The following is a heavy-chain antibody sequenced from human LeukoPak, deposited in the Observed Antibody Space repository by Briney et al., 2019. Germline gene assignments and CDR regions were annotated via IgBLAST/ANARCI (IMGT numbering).Heavy chain of an antibody. CDR3: ARGGGYSYGHAAFDI. CDR1: GFTVSSNY. V-gene: IGHV3-66*01. J-gene: IGHJ3*02. D-gene: IGHD5-18*01. CDR2: IYSGGST. Sequence: PGGSLRLSCAASGFTVSSNYMSWVRQAPGKGLEWVSVIYSGGSTYYADSVKGRFTISRDNSKNTLYLQMNSLRAEDTAVYYCARGGGYSYGHAAFDIWGQGTMVTVSP.